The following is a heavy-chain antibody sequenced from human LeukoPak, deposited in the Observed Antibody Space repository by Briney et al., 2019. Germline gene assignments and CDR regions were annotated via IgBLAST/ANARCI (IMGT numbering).Heavy chain of an antibody. CDR2: IAYDGSRS. Sequence: GGSLRLSCAGSGFTFGGYGMHWFRQTPGKGLEWVAVIAYDGSRSFYADSVKGRFTISRDNSKNTMSVQMDDLRAEDTAVYYCTRYNNDHFDCWGQGTLVTVSS. J-gene: IGHJ4*02. CDR1: GFTFGGYG. D-gene: IGHD1-14*01. CDR3: TRYNNDHFDC. V-gene: IGHV3-33*01.